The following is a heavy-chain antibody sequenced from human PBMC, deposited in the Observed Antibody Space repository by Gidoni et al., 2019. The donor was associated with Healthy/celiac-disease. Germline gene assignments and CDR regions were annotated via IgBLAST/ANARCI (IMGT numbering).Heavy chain of an antibody. CDR2: IYSGGRT. D-gene: IGHD1-20*01. CDR1: GFTVSSNY. V-gene: IGHV3-53*02. CDR3: ARGGGSGGYKPFDP. Sequence: EVQLVETGGGLIQPGGSLRPSCAASGFTVSSNYMSWVRQAPGKGLEWVSVIYSGGRTYYADSVKGRFTISRDNSKNTLYLQMNSLRAEDTAVYYCARGGGSGGYKPFDPWGQGTLVTVSS. J-gene: IGHJ5*02.